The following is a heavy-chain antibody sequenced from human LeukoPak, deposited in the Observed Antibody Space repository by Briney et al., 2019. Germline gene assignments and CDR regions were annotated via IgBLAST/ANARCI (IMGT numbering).Heavy chain of an antibody. Sequence: SETLSLTCTVSGGSISSNYWNWIRQPPGKGLEWIGYIYSRGSTNYNPSLKSRVTMSVDTSKNQFSLKLMSVTAADTAVYYCARQRLGEISLTAFDIWGRGTMVTVSS. J-gene: IGHJ3*02. CDR3: ARQRLGEISLTAFDI. V-gene: IGHV4-4*09. CDR1: GGSISSNY. D-gene: IGHD3-16*02. CDR2: IYSRGST.